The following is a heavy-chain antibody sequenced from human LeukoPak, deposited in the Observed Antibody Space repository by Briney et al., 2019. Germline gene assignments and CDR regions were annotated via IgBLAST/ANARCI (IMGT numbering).Heavy chain of an antibody. D-gene: IGHD6-13*01. V-gene: IGHV3-23*01. CDR3: AKKSGIAAAGDSDY. Sequence: GGSLRLSCAASGFTFSSYAMSWVRQAPGKGLEWVSAISGSGGSTYYADSVEGRFTISRDNSKNTLYLQMNSLRAEDTAVYYCAKKSGIAAAGDSDYWGQGTLVTVSS. J-gene: IGHJ4*02. CDR1: GFTFSSYA. CDR2: ISGSGGST.